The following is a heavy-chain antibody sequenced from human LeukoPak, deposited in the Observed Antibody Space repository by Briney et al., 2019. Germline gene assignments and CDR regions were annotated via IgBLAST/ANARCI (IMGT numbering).Heavy chain of an antibody. J-gene: IGHJ4*02. CDR1: GFTFSNYA. CDR3: AKGGGILPTAIRRYFDY. D-gene: IGHD2-2*02. V-gene: IGHV3-23*01. CDR2: ISGSGGGT. Sequence: GGSLRLSCTASGFTFSNYAMSWVRHAPGEGREWVSSISGSGGGTYYADSVKGRFTISRDNSKNTLYLQMNSLRAEDTATYYCAKGGGILPTAIRRYFDYWGQGTLVTVSS.